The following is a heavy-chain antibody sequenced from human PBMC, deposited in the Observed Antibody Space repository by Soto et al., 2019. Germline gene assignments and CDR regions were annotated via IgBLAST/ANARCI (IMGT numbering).Heavy chain of an antibody. CDR2: IVVGSGNT. CDR1: GFTFTSSA. Sequence: ASVKVSCKASGFTFTSSAVQWVRQARGQRLEWIGWIVVGSGNTNYAQKFQERVTITRDMSTSTAYMELSSLRSEDTAVYYCAADIYPQLELSLWGQGTLVTVSS. V-gene: IGHV1-58*01. D-gene: IGHD1-7*01. CDR3: AADIYPQLELSL. J-gene: IGHJ4*02.